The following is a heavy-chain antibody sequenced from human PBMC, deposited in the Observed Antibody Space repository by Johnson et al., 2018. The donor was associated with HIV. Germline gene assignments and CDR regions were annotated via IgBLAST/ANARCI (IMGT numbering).Heavy chain of an antibody. V-gene: IGHV3-30-3*01. J-gene: IGHJ3*02. CDR1: GFIVSSYA. CDR2: ISYDGSNK. Sequence: QVQLVESGGGVVQPGGSLRLSCAASGFIVSSYAMHWVRQAPGKGLEWVAVISYDGSNKYYEDSVKGRFTISRDNSKNTLYLQMNSLRAEDTAVYYCARDAILSPGAFDIWGQGTMVTVSS. D-gene: IGHD2-21*01. CDR3: ARDAILSPGAFDI.